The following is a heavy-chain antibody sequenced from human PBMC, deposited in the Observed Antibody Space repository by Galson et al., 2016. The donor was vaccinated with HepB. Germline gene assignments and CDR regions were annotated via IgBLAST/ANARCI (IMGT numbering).Heavy chain of an antibody. CDR1: GYSFTSYS. J-gene: IGHJ6*02. CDR2: IDAANGNT. V-gene: IGHV1-3*01. CDR3: ARDGWRTVVLAADIQGSGYPGMDV. Sequence: SVKVSCKASGYSFTSYSVYWVRQAPGQSLEWMGWIDAANGNTKYSQRFQGRVTFTRDTSASVVYLELSSLKSEDTAVYYCARDGWRTVVLAADIQGSGYPGMDVWGQGTTVIVSS. D-gene: IGHD4-23*01.